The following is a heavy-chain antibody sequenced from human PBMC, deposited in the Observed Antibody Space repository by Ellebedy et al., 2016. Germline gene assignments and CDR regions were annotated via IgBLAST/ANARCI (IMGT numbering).Heavy chain of an antibody. CDR2: LHHSGSA. J-gene: IGHJ3*01. CDR3: AKWNDVWKAFDV. V-gene: IGHV4-59*01. Sequence: SETLSLTCAVSGDSIRSYYWNWIRQPPGKGLEWIGYLHHSGSASYNPSLESRVTTSVDTSKNQFSLKLSSVTAADTAVYYCAKWNDVWKAFDVWGQGTMVTVSS. CDR1: GDSIRSYY. D-gene: IGHD1-1*01.